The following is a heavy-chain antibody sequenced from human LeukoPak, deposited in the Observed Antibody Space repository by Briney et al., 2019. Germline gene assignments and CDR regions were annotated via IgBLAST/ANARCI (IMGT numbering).Heavy chain of an antibody. J-gene: IGHJ3*02. D-gene: IGHD1-1*01. Sequence: GGSLRLSCAASRFTFDEYAMHWVRQAPGKGLVWVSRINSDGSSTSYADSVKGRFTISRDNSKNTLYLQMNSLRAEDTAVYYCAKVGSNGAFDIWGQGTMVTVSS. CDR3: AKVGSNGAFDI. CDR1: RFTFDEYA. CDR2: INSDGSST. V-gene: IGHV3-74*01.